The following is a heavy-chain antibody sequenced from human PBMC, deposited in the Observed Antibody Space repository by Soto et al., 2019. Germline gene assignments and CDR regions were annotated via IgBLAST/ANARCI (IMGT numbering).Heavy chain of an antibody. CDR3: AKVRIAVAEFDF. CDR1: GFTFSNCA. V-gene: IGHV3-30*18. J-gene: IGHJ4*02. D-gene: IGHD6-19*01. Sequence: QVQLVESGGGVVQPGRSLRLSCAASGFTFSNCAMHWVRQPPGKGLEWVAVISYDGSIKYYADSVKGRFTISRDNSKNTLYLQMNSLRAEDTAVYYCAKVRIAVAEFDFWGQGTLVTVSS. CDR2: ISYDGSIK.